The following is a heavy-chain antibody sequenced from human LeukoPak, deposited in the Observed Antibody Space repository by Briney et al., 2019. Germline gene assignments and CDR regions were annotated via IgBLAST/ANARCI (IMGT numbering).Heavy chain of an antibody. J-gene: IGHJ6*03. Sequence: PSETLSLTCTVSGGSISTYYWNWIRQPPGKGLEWIGYIYYSGNTNYNPSLKSRVTILVDTSKNQFSLKLNSVTAADTAVYYCARVPRGSTVGTLPYFYYYMDVWGKGTTVIVSS. V-gene: IGHV4-59*01. CDR1: GGSISTYY. CDR2: IYYSGNT. CDR3: ARVPRGSTVGTLPYFYYYMDV. D-gene: IGHD1-26*01.